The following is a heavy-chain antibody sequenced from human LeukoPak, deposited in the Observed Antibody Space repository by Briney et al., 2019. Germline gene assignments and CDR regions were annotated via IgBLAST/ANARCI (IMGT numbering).Heavy chain of an antibody. D-gene: IGHD3-3*01. CDR3: ARGKGPYDFWGGYEPFDY. J-gene: IGHJ4*02. CDR2: IYYSGST. CDR1: GGSISSYY. V-gene: IGHV4-59*01. Sequence: PSETLSLTCTVSGGSISSYYWSWIRQPPGKGLEWIGYIYYSGSTNYNPSLKSRVTISVDTSKNQFSLKLSSVTAADTAVYYCARGKGPYDFWGGYEPFDYWGQGTLVTVSS.